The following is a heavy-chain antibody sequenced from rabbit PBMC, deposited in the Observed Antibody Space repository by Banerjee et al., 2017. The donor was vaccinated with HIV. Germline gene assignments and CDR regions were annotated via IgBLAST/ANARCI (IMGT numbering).Heavy chain of an antibody. V-gene: IGHV1S7*01. Sequence: QSLEESGGGLVQPGGSLKLSCKASGLDISSYSIGWVRQAPGKGLEWIGYIDPVFGDTYYASWVNGRFTISSHNAQNTLYLQLNSLTVADTATYFCARMTYGAADYTHATEGFNLWGPGTLVTVS. CDR2: IDPVFGDT. J-gene: IGHJ4*01. CDR3: ARMTYGAADYTHATEGFNL. D-gene: IGHD6-1*01. CDR1: GLDISSYS.